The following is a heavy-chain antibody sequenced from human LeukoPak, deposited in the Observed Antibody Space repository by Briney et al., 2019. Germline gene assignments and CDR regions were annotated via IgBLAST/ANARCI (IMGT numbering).Heavy chain of an antibody. V-gene: IGHV4-39*07. Sequence: SETLSLTCTVSGGSISSSDFYWGRIRQSPGKGLEWIGNIYYSGNTYYNPSLKRLVTILVDTSKNHFSLKLSSVTAADTAMYYCARPHSGTVNASTYGVIDYWGQGTLVTVSS. J-gene: IGHJ4*02. CDR1: GGSISSSDFY. CDR2: IYYSGNT. D-gene: IGHD2-8*01. CDR3: ARPHSGTVNASTYGVIDY.